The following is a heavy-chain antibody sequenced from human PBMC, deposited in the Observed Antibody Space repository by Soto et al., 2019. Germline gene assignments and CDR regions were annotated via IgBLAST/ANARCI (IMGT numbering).Heavy chain of an antibody. D-gene: IGHD1-1*01. CDR3: VRQGIGNLNGLVDV. CDR1: SGPSSRNN. CDR2: VYSTGGT. V-gene: IGHV4-59*08. Sequence: QVQLQQSGPGLVKPSETLSLTCSVSSGPSSRNNWGWIRQPPGRGLEWICYVYSTGGTSYNPSLKSRVTISADTSTIHISLTLTSVTAADTAVYYCVRQGIGNLNGLVDVWGPGTRVRVSS. J-gene: IGHJ6*02.